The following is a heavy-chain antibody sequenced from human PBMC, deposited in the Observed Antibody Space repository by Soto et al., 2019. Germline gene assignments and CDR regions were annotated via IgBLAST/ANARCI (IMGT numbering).Heavy chain of an antibody. CDR1: GFSLSTSGVG. V-gene: IGHV2-5*01. Sequence: ITLQESGPMLLKPTQTLTLTCTFSGFSLSTSGVGVGWIRQPPGKALEWLALIFWNDDKRYSPSLKSRLSRSKDTSKNKVVLTLNNVGTVETATYFCAFSFRSSSNYNDSGASAWCFDTWGQVTLVTVSS. CDR2: IFWNDDK. CDR3: AFSFRSSSNYNDSGASAWCFDT. J-gene: IGHJ5*02. D-gene: IGHD3-22*01.